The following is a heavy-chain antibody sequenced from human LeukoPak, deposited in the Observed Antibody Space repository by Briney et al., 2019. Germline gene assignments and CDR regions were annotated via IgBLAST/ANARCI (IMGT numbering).Heavy chain of an antibody. CDR2: INPNSGGT. D-gene: IGHD5-24*01. CDR3: ARVGEMATTGHFDY. CDR1: GYTFTGYY. J-gene: IGHJ4*02. Sequence: ASVKVSCKASGYTFTGYYMHWVRQAPGQGLEWMGWINPNSGGTNYAQKFQGWVTMTRDTSISTAYMELSRLRSDDTAVYYCARVGEMATTGHFDYWGQGTLVTVSS. V-gene: IGHV1-2*04.